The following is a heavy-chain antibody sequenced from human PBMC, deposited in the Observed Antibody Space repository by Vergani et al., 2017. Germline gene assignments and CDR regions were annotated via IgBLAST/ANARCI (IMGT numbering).Heavy chain of an antibody. CDR1: GGTFSSYA. CDR2: IIPIFGTA. Sequence: QVQLVQSGAEVKKPGSSVKVSCKASGGTFSSYAISWVRQAPGQGLEWMGGIIPIFGTANYAQKFQGRVTITADESTSTAYMELSSLRSEDTAVDYCAGEHSSSSMSYYFDYWVQGTLVTVSS. CDR3: AGEHSSSSMSYYFDY. J-gene: IGHJ4*02. D-gene: IGHD6-6*01. V-gene: IGHV1-69*01.